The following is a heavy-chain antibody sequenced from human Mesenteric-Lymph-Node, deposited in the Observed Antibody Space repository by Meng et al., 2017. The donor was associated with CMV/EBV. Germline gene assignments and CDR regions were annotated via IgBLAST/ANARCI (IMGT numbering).Heavy chain of an antibody. CDR1: GYTFTSYG. J-gene: IGHJ3*02. CDR3: ARTSYDSSGYYPDAFEI. Sequence: ASVKVSCKASGYTFTSYGISWVRQAPGQGLEWMGWISAYNGNTNYAQKLQGRVTMTTDTSTSTAYMELRSLRSDDTAVYYCARTSYDSSGYYPDAFEIWGQGTMVTVSS. V-gene: IGHV1-18*01. CDR2: ISAYNGNT. D-gene: IGHD3-22*01.